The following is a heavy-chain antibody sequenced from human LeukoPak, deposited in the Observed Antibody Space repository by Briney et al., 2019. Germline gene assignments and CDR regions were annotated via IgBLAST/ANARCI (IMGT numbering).Heavy chain of an antibody. V-gene: IGHV3-21*01. CDR3: ARDEGCSSTSCFDY. Sequence: GGSLRLSCAASGFTFSSYSVNWVRQAPGKGLEWVSSISSSSSYIYYADSVKGRFTISRDNAKNSLYLQMNSLRAEDTAVYYCARDEGCSSTSCFDYWGQGTLVTVSS. CDR2: ISSSSSYI. J-gene: IGHJ4*02. CDR1: GFTFSSYS. D-gene: IGHD2-2*01.